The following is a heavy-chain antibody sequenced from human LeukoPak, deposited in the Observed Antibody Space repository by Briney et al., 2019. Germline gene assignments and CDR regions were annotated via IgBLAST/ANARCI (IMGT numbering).Heavy chain of an antibody. CDR3: AKGVRPVLAATYFDY. D-gene: IGHD2-15*01. CDR1: GFTFRSYA. Sequence: PGGSLRLSCAASGFTFRSYAMSWVRQAPGKGLEWVSVISGSGSSTDYADSVKGRFTISRDNSKNTLYLQMNSLRADDTAVYYCAKGVRPVLAATYFDYWGQGTLVTVS. V-gene: IGHV3-23*01. CDR2: ISGSGSST. J-gene: IGHJ4*02.